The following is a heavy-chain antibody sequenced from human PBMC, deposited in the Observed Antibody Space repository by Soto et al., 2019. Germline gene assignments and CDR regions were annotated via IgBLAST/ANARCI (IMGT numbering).Heavy chain of an antibody. CDR2: LVHIFFGTS. J-gene: IGHJ6*02. CDR1: GDTFSSYG. Sequence: PVKVSCKPSGDTFSSYGINWVRQPPGHGLEWMGGLVHIFFGTSNYAQKCQDRVTITADRSTNTAYMEVSSLKSEDTAVYYCARDDCSRPSCLYGTDAWGQ. CDR3: ARDDCSRPSCLYGTDA. V-gene: IGHV1-69*06. D-gene: IGHD2-2*01.